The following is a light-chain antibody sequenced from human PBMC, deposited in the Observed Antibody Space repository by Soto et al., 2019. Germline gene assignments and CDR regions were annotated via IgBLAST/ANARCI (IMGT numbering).Light chain of an antibody. J-gene: IGKJ4*02. CDR3: QQFAGS. Sequence: EILLTQSPGTLSLSPGERATLSCRASQSVSPSSLAWYQQRPGQSPRLLIYGASSRATGIPDRFSGRGSGTDFTLIISRLEPEDFAVYYCQQFAGSFGGGT. CDR2: GAS. CDR1: QSVSPSS. V-gene: IGKV3-20*01.